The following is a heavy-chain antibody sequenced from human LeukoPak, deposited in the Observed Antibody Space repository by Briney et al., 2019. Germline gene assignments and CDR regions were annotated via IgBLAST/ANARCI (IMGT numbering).Heavy chain of an antibody. J-gene: IGHJ4*02. Sequence: KPSETLSLTCTVPGGSISSSSYYWGWIRQPPGKGLEWIGSIYYSGSTYYNPSLKSRVTISVDTSKNQFSLKLSSVTAADTAVYYCARVGGTSKWLAFEDYWGQGTLVTVSS. CDR1: GGSISSSSYY. CDR3: ARVGGTSKWLAFEDY. D-gene: IGHD6-19*01. V-gene: IGHV4-39*01. CDR2: IYYSGST.